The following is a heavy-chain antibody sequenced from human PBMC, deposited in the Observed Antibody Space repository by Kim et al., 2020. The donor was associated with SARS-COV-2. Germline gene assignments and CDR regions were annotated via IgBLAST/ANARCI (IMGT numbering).Heavy chain of an antibody. J-gene: IGHJ6*02. Sequence: ASVKVSCKASGYTFTSYAMHWVRQAPGQRLEWMGWINAGNGNTKYSQKFQGRVTITRDTSASTAYMELSSLRSEDTAVYYCARVFMVRGAGKYGMDVWGQGTTVTVSS. CDR2: INAGNGNT. CDR1: GYTFTSYA. CDR3: ARVFMVRGAGKYGMDV. V-gene: IGHV1-3*01. D-gene: IGHD3-10*01.